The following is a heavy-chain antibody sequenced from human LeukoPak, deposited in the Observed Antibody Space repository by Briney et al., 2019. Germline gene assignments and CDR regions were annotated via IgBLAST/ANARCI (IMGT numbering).Heavy chain of an antibody. CDR1: GYRFTTYW. CDR3: ARTGHTRSIFDP. J-gene: IGHJ5*02. D-gene: IGHD2-2*02. V-gene: IGHV5-51*01. CDR2: IYPGDSDT. Sequence: GESLKISCKGSGYRFTTYWIAWVRQMPGKGLEWMGIIYPGDSDTTYSPSSQGQVTMSVDKSISTAYLQWSSLKASDTAMYYCARTGHTRSIFDPWGQGTLVTVSS.